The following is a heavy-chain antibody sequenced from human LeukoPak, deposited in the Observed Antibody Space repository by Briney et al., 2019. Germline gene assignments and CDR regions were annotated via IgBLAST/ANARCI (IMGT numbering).Heavy chain of an antibody. D-gene: IGHD6-13*01. J-gene: IGHJ4*02. CDR1: GFTFSNYA. Sequence: PGGSLRLSCAASGFTFSNYAMSWVRQAPGKGLEWVSAISGGSGSTYYADSVKGRFTISRDSSKNTLYLQMNSLRAEDTAAYYCAKDRGGSSWYDYYFDYWGQGTLVTVSS. CDR2: ISGGSGST. V-gene: IGHV3-23*01. CDR3: AKDRGGSSWYDYYFDY.